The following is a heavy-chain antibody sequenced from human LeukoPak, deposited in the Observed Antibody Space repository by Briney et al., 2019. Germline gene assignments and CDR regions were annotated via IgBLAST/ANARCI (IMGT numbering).Heavy chain of an antibody. Sequence: GGSLRLSCAGSGFTFNTSAMSWVRQAPGKGLEWVSAISGSGRSTYYTDSVRGRFTIPRDNSKNTLYLQMNSLRAEDTAVYFCAKGRGTRVYNWFDTWGQGTLITVSS. D-gene: IGHD1-26*01. CDR3: AKGRGTRVYNWFDT. CDR2: ISGSGRST. J-gene: IGHJ5*02. V-gene: IGHV3-23*01. CDR1: GFTFNTSA.